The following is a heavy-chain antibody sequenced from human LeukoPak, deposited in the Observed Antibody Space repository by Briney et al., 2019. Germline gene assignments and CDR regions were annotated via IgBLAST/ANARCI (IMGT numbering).Heavy chain of an antibody. Sequence: PGGSLRLSCAASGFAFSDYYMSWIRQAPGKGLEWISYISSSGSTIYYGDSVTGRFTISRDNAKNSLYLQMNSLRAEDTAVYYCARGRYYDSSGYFKYYYYYMDVWGEGTTVTISS. CDR2: ISSSGSTI. J-gene: IGHJ6*03. CDR1: GFAFSDYY. V-gene: IGHV3-11*01. CDR3: ARGRYYDSSGYFKYYYYYMDV. D-gene: IGHD3-22*01.